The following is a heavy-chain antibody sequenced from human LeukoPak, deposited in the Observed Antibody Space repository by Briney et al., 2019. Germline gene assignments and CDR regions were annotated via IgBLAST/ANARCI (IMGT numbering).Heavy chain of an antibody. J-gene: IGHJ4*02. CDR1: GGSFSGYY. CDR3: ARGLVRFLEWLSSLYFDY. V-gene: IGHV4-34*01. Sequence: SETLSLTCAVYGGSFSGYYWSWIRQPPGKGLEWIGEINHSGSTNYNPSLKSRVTISVDTSKNQFSLKLSSVTAADTAVYYCARGLVRFLEWLSSLYFDYWGQGTLVTVSS. CDR2: INHSGST. D-gene: IGHD3-3*01.